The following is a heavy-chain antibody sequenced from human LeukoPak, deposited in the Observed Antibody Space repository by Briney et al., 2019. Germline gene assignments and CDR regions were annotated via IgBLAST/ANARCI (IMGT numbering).Heavy chain of an antibody. Sequence: PSETLSLTCTVSGYSISSGYYWGWIRQPPGKGLEWIGSIYHSGSTYYNPSLKSRVTISVDTSKNQFSLKLSSVTAADTAVYYCARDTAYSSSWYGICDYWGQGTLVTVSS. CDR2: IYHSGST. CDR1: GYSISSGYY. V-gene: IGHV4-38-2*02. CDR3: ARDTAYSSSWYGICDY. J-gene: IGHJ4*02. D-gene: IGHD6-13*01.